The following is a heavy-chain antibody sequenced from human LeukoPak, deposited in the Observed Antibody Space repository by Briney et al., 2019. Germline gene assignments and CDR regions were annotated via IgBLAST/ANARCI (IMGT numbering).Heavy chain of an antibody. CDR3: ARDRGVVVVAARSYYYYYGMDV. Sequence: SGTLSLTCTVSGGSISSYYWSWIRQPPGKGLEWIGYIYYSGSTNYNPSLKSRVTISVDTSKNQFSLKLSSVTAADTAVYYCARDRGVVVVAARSYYYYYGMDVWGKGTTVTVSS. CDR1: GGSISSYY. V-gene: IGHV4-59*01. J-gene: IGHJ6*04. D-gene: IGHD2-15*01. CDR2: IYYSGST.